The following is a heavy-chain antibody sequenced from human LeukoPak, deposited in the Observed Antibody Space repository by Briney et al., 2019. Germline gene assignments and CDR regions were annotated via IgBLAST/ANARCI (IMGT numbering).Heavy chain of an antibody. CDR1: GFTFSSYW. V-gene: IGHV3-7*01. CDR3: VRAQRMTTAAPYEFDY. Sequence: GGSLRLSGAASGFTFSSYWMSWVRQAPGKGLEWVANIKQDGSEKYYVDSVKGRFTISRDNAKNSLYLQMNSLRAEDTAVYYCVRAQRMTTAAPYEFDYWGQGTLVTVSS. CDR2: IKQDGSEK. D-gene: IGHD4-11*01. J-gene: IGHJ4*02.